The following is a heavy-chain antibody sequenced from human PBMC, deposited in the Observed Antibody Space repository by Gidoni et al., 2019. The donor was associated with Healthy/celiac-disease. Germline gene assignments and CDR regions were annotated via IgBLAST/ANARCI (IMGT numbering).Heavy chain of an antibody. CDR1: GGTLSSYA. D-gene: IGHD2-15*01. CDR2: IIPIFGTA. J-gene: IGHJ6*02. V-gene: IGHV1-69*01. CDR3: ARQIVVVVAAPYGMDV. Sequence: QVQLVQSGAEVKKPGSSVKVSCKASGGTLSSYAISWVRQAPGQGLEWMGGIIPIFGTANYAQKFQGRVTITADESTSTAYMELSSLRSEDTAVYYCARQIVVVVAAPYGMDVWGQGTTVTVSS.